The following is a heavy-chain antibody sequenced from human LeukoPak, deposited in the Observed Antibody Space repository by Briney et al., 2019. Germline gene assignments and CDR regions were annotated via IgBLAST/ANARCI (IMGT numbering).Heavy chain of an antibody. J-gene: IGHJ4*02. CDR1: GGTFSSYA. D-gene: IGHD2-15*01. CDR2: IIPILGIA. V-gene: IGHV1-69*04. Sequence: GASVKVSCKASGGTFSSYAISWVRQAPGHGLEWMGRIIPILGIANDAQKCQGRVTITWEKSTSPAYMELSSLRSEDTAVHYCAREDPRYCSGGSCLTNSGLFENWGQGTLVTVST. CDR3: AREDPRYCSGGSCLTNSGLFEN.